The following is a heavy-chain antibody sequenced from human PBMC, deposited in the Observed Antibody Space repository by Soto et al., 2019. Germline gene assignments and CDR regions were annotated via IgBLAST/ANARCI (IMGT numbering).Heavy chain of an antibody. J-gene: IGHJ6*02. D-gene: IGHD6-19*01. CDR2: INSDGSST. CDR1: GFTFSSYW. Sequence: GGSLRLSCAAPGFTFSSYWMHWVRQAPGKGLVWVSRINSDGSSTSYADSVKGRFTISRDNAKNTLYLQMNSLRAEDTAVYYCARREGVIAVAVDYYYYGMDVWGQGTTVTVSS. CDR3: ARREGVIAVAVDYYYYGMDV. V-gene: IGHV3-74*01.